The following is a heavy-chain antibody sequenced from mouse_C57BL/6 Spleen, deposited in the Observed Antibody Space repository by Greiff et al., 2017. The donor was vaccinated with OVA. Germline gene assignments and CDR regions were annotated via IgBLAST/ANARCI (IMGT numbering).Heavy chain of an antibody. J-gene: IGHJ1*03. D-gene: IGHD1-1*01. CDR1: GYTFTSYW. CDR3: ARSGGSSTSWYFDV. Sequence: QVQLQQPGAELVRPGSSVKLSCKASGYTFTSYWMHWVKQRPIQGLEWIGNIDPSDSETHYNQKFKDKATLTVDKSSSTAYMQLSSLTSEDSAVYYCARSGGSSTSWYFDVWGTGTTVTVSS. V-gene: IGHV1-52*01. CDR2: IDPSDSET.